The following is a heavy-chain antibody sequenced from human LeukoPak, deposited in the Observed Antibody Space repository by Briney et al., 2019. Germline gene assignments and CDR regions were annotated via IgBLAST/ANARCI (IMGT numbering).Heavy chain of an antibody. D-gene: IGHD6-13*01. Sequence: SETLSLTFTVSGGSISSYSWSWIRQPPGKGPEWIGYIYSSGSTNYNPSLKSRVTISVDTSKNQFSLNLSSVTAADTAVYYCARDRPGGSSLDYWGQGTLVTVSS. CDR1: GGSISSYS. J-gene: IGHJ4*02. CDR3: ARDRPGGSSLDY. CDR2: IYSSGST. V-gene: IGHV4-59*01.